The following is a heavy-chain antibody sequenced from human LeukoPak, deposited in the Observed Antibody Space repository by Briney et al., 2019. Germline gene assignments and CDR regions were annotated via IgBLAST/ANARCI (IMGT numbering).Heavy chain of an antibody. D-gene: IGHD4-17*01. CDR1: GFTFSSYA. V-gene: IGHV3-64D*06. J-gene: IGHJ4*02. Sequence: PGGSLRLSCSASGFTFSSYAMHWVRQAPGKGLEYVSAISSNEGSTYYADSVKGRFTISRGNSKNTLYLQMSSLRAEDTAVYYCVKDAPTHFYGDYVVYWGQGTLVTVSS. CDR3: VKDAPTHFYGDYVVY. CDR2: ISSNEGST.